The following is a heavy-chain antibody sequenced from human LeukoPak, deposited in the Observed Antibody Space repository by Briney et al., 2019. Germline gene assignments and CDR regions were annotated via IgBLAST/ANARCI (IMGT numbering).Heavy chain of an antibody. CDR3: AKNRAPYSSSWSDY. V-gene: IGHV3-30*18. J-gene: IGHJ4*02. Sequence: GGSLRLSCAASGFTFSSYGMHWVRQAPGKGLEWVAVISYDGSNKYYADSVKGRFTISRDNSKNTLYLQMNSLRAEDTAVYYCAKNRAPYSSSWSDYWGQGTPVTVSS. CDR2: ISYDGSNK. CDR1: GFTFSSYG. D-gene: IGHD6-13*01.